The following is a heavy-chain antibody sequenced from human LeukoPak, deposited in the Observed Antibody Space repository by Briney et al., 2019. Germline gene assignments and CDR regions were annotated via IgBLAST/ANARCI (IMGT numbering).Heavy chain of an antibody. Sequence: ASETLSLTCTVSGGSISSSTYYWGWIRQAPGEGLEWIGSIYYSGRTYYNPSLKSRVTISVDTSKKQFSLKLSSVTAADTAVYYCARERFCSGGSCYRRSNWFDPWGQGTLVTVSS. CDR2: IYYSGRT. CDR3: ARERFCSGGSCYRRSNWFDP. D-gene: IGHD2-15*01. CDR1: GGSISSSTYY. V-gene: IGHV4-39*07. J-gene: IGHJ5*02.